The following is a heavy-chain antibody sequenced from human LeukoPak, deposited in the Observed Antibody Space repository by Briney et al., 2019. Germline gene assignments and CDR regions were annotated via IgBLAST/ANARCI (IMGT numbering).Heavy chain of an antibody. CDR2: LYYSGST. D-gene: IGHD3-3*01. Sequence: TSETLSLTCTGYGGSISSYYWSWIRQPPGQGLEWIGYLYYSGSTNYNPSLKSRVTISVDTSKNQFSLKLSSVTAADTAVYYCARGVGDFWSGAPNWFDPWGQGTLVTVSS. V-gene: IGHV4-59*01. CDR3: ARGVGDFWSGAPNWFDP. CDR1: GGSISSYY. J-gene: IGHJ5*02.